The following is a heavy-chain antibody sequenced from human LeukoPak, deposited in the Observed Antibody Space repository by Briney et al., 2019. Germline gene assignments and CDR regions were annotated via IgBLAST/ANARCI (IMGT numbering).Heavy chain of an antibody. CDR1: GFTFSSYW. V-gene: IGHV3-7*01. Sequence: GGSLRRSCAASGFTFSSYWMSWVRQAPGKGLEWVANIKQEGSAKYYVVTVRGRFTISSYNGKNTLYLSMHSLRAADTDEYDCARDRYWGQGTLVTVSS. J-gene: IGHJ4*02. CDR3: ARDRY. CDR2: IKQEGSAK.